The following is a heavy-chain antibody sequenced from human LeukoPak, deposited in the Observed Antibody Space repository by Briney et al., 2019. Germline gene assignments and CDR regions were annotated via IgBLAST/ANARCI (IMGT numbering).Heavy chain of an antibody. CDR2: ISSSGSTI. CDR1: GFTFSSYE. CDR3: ASGYDYVYFDP. Sequence: GGSLRLSCAASGFTFSSYEMNWVRQAPGKGLEWVSYISSSGSTIYYADSVKGRFTISRDNAKNSLYLQMNSLRAEDTAVYYCASGYDYVYFDPWGQGTLVTVSS. J-gene: IGHJ5*02. D-gene: IGHD3-16*01. V-gene: IGHV3-48*03.